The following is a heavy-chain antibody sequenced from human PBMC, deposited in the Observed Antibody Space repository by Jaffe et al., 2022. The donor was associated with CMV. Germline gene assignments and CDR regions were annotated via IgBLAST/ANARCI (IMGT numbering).Heavy chain of an antibody. CDR3: AKGVAESTEFYDYYGMDV. CDR2: ISGSGGST. D-gene: IGHD2-15*01. Sequence: EVQLLESGGGLVQPGGSLRLSCAASGFTFSSYAMSWVRQAPGKGLEWVSAISGSGGSTYYADSVKGRFTISRDNSKNTLYLQMNSLRAEDTAVYYCAKGVAESTEFYDYYGMDVWGQGTTVTVSS. CDR1: GFTFSSYA. V-gene: IGHV3-23*01. J-gene: IGHJ6*02.